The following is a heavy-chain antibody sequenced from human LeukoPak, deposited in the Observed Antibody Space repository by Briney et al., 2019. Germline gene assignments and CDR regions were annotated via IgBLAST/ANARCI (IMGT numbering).Heavy chain of an antibody. D-gene: IGHD4-17*01. J-gene: IGHJ4*02. CDR3: TTEYYGDYHY. V-gene: IGHV3-15*01. CDR2: IKSRSAGGTT. Sequence: GGSLRLSCAASGVTFISAWMSWVRQAPGKGLEWVGRIKSRSAGGTTDYGAPVKGRFTMSRDDSKNTVYLQMNSLKTEDTAMYYCTTEYYGDYHYWGQGTLVTVSS. CDR1: GVTFISAW.